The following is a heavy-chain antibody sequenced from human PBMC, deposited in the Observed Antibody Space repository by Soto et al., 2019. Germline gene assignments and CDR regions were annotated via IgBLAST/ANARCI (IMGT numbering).Heavy chain of an antibody. CDR2: IYKSEST. J-gene: IGHJ4*02. Sequence: PSETLSLTCTVSGDSISSFYCNWVRQSPGKGLEWIGYIYKSESTKYNPSLQSRVTISADTSKNQFSLRLTSVTAADTAIYYCVTGAGWLPDYWGQGTLVTVSS. CDR3: VTGAGWLPDY. CDR1: GDSISSFY. V-gene: IGHV4-59*01. D-gene: IGHD5-12*01.